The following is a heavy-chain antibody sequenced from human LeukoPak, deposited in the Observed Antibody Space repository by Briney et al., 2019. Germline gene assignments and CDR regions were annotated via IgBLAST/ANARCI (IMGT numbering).Heavy chain of an antibody. D-gene: IGHD1-1*01. J-gene: IGHJ4*02. CDR3: ARAAYNWNTYYFDY. Sequence: MPSETLSLTCTVSGGSISSYYWSWIRQPPGKGLEWIGCIYTSGSTNYNPSLKSRVTISVDTSKNQFSLKLSSVTAADTAVYYCARAAYNWNTYYFDYWGQGTLVTVSS. V-gene: IGHV4-4*09. CDR1: GGSISSYY. CDR2: IYTSGST.